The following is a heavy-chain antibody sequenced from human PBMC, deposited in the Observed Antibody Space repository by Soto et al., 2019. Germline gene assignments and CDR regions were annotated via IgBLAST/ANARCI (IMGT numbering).Heavy chain of an antibody. V-gene: IGHV4-30-4*01. Sequence: QMQLHESGPGLVKPSQTLSLTYTVAGGSIRSGDYYWSWIRQPPGKGLEWIDYIHYSGSTYYNPSLKSRVTLSVDPSKIQFSLKLSSVTAADTAVYFCARGGYYDSSGYYPYWGQGTLVTVSS. CDR3: ARGGYYDSSGYYPY. J-gene: IGHJ4*02. CDR1: GGSIRSGDYY. CDR2: IHYSGST. D-gene: IGHD3-22*01.